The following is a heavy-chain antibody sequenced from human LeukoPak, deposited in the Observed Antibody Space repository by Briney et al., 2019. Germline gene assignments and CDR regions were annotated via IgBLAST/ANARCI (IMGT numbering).Heavy chain of an antibody. CDR2: ITASGDRT. V-gene: IGHV3-23*01. CDR1: GFTFSDYV. Sequence: GGSLRLSCAASGFTFSDYVMIWVRQAPGKGLEWVSGITASGDRTYYADSVQGRFTMSRDNSKNTVYLQMNSLRVDDTAVYYCAKGGLGTKRGRDAFDIWGQGTMVTVSS. D-gene: IGHD3-16*01. J-gene: IGHJ3*02. CDR3: AKGGLGTKRGRDAFDI.